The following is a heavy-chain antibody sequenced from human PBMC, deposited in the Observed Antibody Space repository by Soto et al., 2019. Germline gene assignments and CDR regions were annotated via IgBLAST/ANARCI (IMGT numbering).Heavy chain of an antibody. D-gene: IGHD5-18*01. CDR2: IYYSGST. V-gene: IGHV4-59*01. Sequence: SETLSLTCTVSGGSISSYYWSWIRQPPGKGLEWIGYIYYSGSTNYNPSLKSRVTISVDTSKNQFSLKLSSVTAADTAVYYCARRTCGYSYRENYYGMDVRGQATTAT. J-gene: IGHJ6*02. CDR1: GGSISSYY. CDR3: ARRTCGYSYRENYYGMDV.